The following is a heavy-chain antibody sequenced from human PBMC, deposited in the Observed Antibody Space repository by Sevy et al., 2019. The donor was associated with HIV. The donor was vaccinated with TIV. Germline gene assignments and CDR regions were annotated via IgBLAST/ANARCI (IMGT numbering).Heavy chain of an antibody. J-gene: IGHJ4*02. Sequence: ASVKVSCKASGYTFTSYGISWVRQAPGQGLEWMGWISAYNGNTNYAQKLQGRVTMTTDTSTSTAYMELRSLRSDDTGVDYWGRGGGTMVRGVTLGYWGQGTLVTVSS. D-gene: IGHD3-10*01. CDR3: GRGGGTMVRGVTLGY. CDR2: ISAYNGNT. CDR1: GYTFTSYG. V-gene: IGHV1-18*01.